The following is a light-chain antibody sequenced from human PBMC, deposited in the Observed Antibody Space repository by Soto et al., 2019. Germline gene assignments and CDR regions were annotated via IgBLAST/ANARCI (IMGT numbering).Light chain of an antibody. Sequence: DIQMTPSPSSLSASVGDRVTITCRASQSISSYLNWYQQKPGKAPKLLMYVASSLQSGVPSRFSGSGSGTDFTLTISSLQPEDSATYYCQQSYGNPPTFGQGTRLEIK. CDR3: QQSYGNPPT. CDR1: QSISSY. CDR2: VAS. J-gene: IGKJ5*01. V-gene: IGKV1-39*01.